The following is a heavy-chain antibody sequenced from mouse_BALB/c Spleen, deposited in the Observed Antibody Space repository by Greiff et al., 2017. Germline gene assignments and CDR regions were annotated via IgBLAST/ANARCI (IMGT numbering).Heavy chain of an antibody. CDR2: ISYSGST. CDR3: ARGDYDFDY. CDR1: GYSITSDYA. J-gene: IGHJ2*01. Sequence: VQLQQSGPGLVKPSQSLSLTCTVTGYSITSDYAWNWIRQFPGNKLEWMGYISYSGSTSYNPSLKSRISITRDTSKNQFFLQLNSVTTEDTATYYCARGDYDFDYWGQGTTLTVSS. D-gene: IGHD2-4*01. V-gene: IGHV3-2*02.